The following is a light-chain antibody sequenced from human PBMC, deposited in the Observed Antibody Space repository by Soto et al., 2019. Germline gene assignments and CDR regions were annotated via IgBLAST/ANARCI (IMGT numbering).Light chain of an antibody. Sequence: DLQLTKYPSSLSASVGDRVTITCQASQDISNYLNWYQQKPGKAPKLLIYDASNLETGVPSRFSGSGSGTDFTFTISSLQPEDIATYYCQQYDNLLGTFGQGTKVYSK. CDR2: DAS. V-gene: IGKV1-33*01. CDR1: QDISNY. CDR3: QQYDNLLGT. J-gene: IGKJ1*01.